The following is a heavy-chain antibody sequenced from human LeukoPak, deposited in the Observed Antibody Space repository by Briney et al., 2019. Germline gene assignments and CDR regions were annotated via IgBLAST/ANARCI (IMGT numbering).Heavy chain of an antibody. D-gene: IGHD3-22*01. CDR2: IIPIFGTA. CDR3: ARSYYDSSGYPFDY. V-gene: IGHV1-69*13. J-gene: IGHJ4*02. CDR1: GGTFSSYA. Sequence: ASVKVSCKASGGTFSSYAISWVRQAPGQGLEWMGGIIPIFGTANYAQKFPGRVTITADESTSKAYMELSSLRSEDTAVYYCARSYYDSSGYPFDYWGQGALVTVSS.